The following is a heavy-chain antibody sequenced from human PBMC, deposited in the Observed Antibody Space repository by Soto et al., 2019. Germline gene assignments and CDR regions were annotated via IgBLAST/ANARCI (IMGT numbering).Heavy chain of an antibody. J-gene: IGHJ5*02. CDR2: MYYNGNI. D-gene: IGHD3-16*01. CDR1: AFSISEYE. Sequence: SATLSLSCNVSAFSISEYEWILVRQSPEKGLEWIGYMYYNGNINYNPSLKSRVTMSIDTSKNQFSLTLKSVTAADTAVYYCASGGNWFDPWGQGLLVTFSS. V-gene: IGHV4-59*01. CDR3: ASGGNWFDP.